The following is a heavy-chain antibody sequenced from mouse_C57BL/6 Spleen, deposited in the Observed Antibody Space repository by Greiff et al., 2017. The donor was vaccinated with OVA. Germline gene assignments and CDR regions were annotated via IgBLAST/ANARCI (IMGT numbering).Heavy chain of an antibody. CDR3: ARPDSNYNWFAY. Sequence: DVMLVESGGGLVKPGGSLKLSCAASGFTFSDYGMHWVRQAPEKGLEWVAYISSGSSTIYYADTVKGRFTISRDNAKNTLFLQMTSLRSEDTAMYYCARPDSNYNWFAYWGQGTLVTVSA. V-gene: IGHV5-17*01. CDR1: GFTFSDYG. D-gene: IGHD2-5*01. J-gene: IGHJ3*01. CDR2: ISSGSSTI.